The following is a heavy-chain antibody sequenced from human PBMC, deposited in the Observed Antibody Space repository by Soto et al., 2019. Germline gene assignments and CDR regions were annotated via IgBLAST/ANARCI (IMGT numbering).Heavy chain of an antibody. CDR2: IYYSGST. Sequence: SETLSLTCTVSGGSISSGGYYWSWIRQHPGKGLEWIGYIYYSGSTYYNPSLKSRVTISVDTSKNQFSLKLSSVTAADTAVCYCAGGGPYGMDVWGQGTTVTVSS. J-gene: IGHJ6*02. CDR1: GGSISSGGYY. V-gene: IGHV4-31*03. CDR3: AGGGPYGMDV. D-gene: IGHD3-16*01.